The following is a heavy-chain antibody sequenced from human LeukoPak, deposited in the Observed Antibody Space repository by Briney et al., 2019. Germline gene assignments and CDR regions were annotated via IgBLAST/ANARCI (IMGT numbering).Heavy chain of an antibody. D-gene: IGHD6-13*01. J-gene: IGHJ2*01. CDR2: IYYSGST. CDR1: GGSISSSSYY. V-gene: IGHV4-39*01. Sequence: SETLSLTCTVSGGSISSSSYYWGWIRQPPGKGLEWIGSIYYSGSTYYNPSLKSRVTISVETSKNQFSLKLSSVTAADTAVYYCARRGVAAAGTYWYFDLWGRGTLVTVSS. CDR3: ARRGVAAAGTYWYFDL.